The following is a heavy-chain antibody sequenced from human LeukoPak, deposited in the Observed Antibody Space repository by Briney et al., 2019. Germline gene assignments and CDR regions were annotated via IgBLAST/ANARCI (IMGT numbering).Heavy chain of an antibody. CDR2: TSFSGST. CDR1: GASISSYY. V-gene: IGHV4-59*08. Sequence: SETLSLTCTVSGASISSYYWTWIRHPPGEGLEWIGFTSFSGSTNYNPSLKSRVTISVDTSRNQFSLRLNAMTAADTAVYYCARRNYDILTGFYGGGTYNYYYTDVWGKGTTVIVSS. CDR3: ARRNYDILTGFYGGGTYNYYYTDV. J-gene: IGHJ6*03. D-gene: IGHD3-9*01.